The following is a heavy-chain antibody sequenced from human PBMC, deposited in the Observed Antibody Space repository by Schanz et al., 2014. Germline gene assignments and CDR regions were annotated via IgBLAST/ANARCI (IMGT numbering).Heavy chain of an antibody. CDR2: ISASGGST. J-gene: IGHJ4*02. CDR1: GFNFRSYP. CDR3: AKDPYGSGNHYTY. Sequence: EVQLVESGGGLVQPGGSLRLSCAASGFNFRSYPMRWVRQAPGKGLEWVSAISASGGSTYYADSVKGRFTISRDNSKNTLYVQLNSLRAEDTAVYYCAKDPYGSGNHYTYWGRGALVSVSS. D-gene: IGHD3-10*01. V-gene: IGHV3-23*04.